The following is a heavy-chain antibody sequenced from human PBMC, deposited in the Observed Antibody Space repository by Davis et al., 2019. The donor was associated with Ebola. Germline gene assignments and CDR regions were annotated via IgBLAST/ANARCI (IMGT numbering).Heavy chain of an antibody. Sequence: AASVTVSCKASGGTFSSYAISWVRQAPGQGLEWMGGIIPIFGTANYAQKFQGRVTITADESTSTAYMELSSLRSEDTAVYYCARESPYTSHGSAYFDYWGQGTLVTVSS. CDR2: IIPIFGTA. D-gene: IGHD3-16*01. J-gene: IGHJ4*02. CDR1: GGTFSSYA. CDR3: ARESPYTSHGSAYFDY. V-gene: IGHV1-69*13.